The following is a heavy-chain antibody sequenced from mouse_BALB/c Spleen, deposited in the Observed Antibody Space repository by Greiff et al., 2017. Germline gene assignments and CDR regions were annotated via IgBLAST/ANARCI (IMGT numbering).Heavy chain of an antibody. CDR1: GFTFNTYA. CDR3: VRQGGMDY. V-gene: IGHV10-1*02. J-gene: IGHJ4*01. CDR2: IRSKSNNYAT. Sequence: EVKLVESGGGLVQPKGSLKLSCAASGFTFNTYAMNWVRQAPGKGLEWVARIRSKSNNYATYYADSVKDRFTISRDDSQSMLYLQMNNLKTEDTAMYYCVRQGGMDYWGQGTSVTVSS.